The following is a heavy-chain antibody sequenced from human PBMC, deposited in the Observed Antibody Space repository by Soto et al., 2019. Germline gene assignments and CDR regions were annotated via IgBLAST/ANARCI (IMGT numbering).Heavy chain of an antibody. CDR1: GFPFSRSF. CDR3: VRAVCSCISTWFSRFDS. CDR2: VNTDGSTT. V-gene: IGHV3-74*01. D-gene: IGHD2-2*01. J-gene: IGHJ4*02. Sequence: PGGSLRLSCAASGFPFSRSFMHWVRQAPGKGLVWVARVNTDGSTTVYAGSVKGRFTISRDNVRNTVSLEMNDLRAEDTAVYFWVRAVCSCISTWFSRFDSWGQGTLVTVSS.